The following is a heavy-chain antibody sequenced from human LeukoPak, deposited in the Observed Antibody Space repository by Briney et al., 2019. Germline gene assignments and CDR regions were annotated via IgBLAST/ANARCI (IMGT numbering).Heavy chain of an antibody. CDR1: GSTFTSYD. D-gene: IGHD6-19*01. J-gene: IGHJ3*02. V-gene: IGHV1-8*01. CDR3: ARGRSSSLRKLLPQWLEHTGTFDI. Sequence: ASGKVSCKASGSTFTSYDVDWVRQATGQGLEWMGWMNPNSGNTGYAQKFQGRVTITRNTSISTAYMELSSLRSEDTAVYYCARGRSSSLRKLLPQWLEHTGTFDIWGQGTMVTVSS. CDR2: MNPNSGNT.